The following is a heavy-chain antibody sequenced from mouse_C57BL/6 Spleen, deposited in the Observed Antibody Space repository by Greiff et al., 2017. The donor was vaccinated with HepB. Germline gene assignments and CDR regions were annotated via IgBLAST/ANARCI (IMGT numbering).Heavy chain of an antibody. D-gene: IGHD2-4*01. V-gene: IGHV4-1*01. CDR3: ARVVMVDYDVDYYAMDY. J-gene: IGHJ4*01. CDR1: GIDFSRYW. Sequence: EVQLVESGGGLVQPGGSLKLSCAASGIDFSRYWMSWVRRAPGKGLEWIGEINPDSSTINYAPSLKDKFIISRDNAKNTLYLQMSKVRSEDTALYYCARVVMVDYDVDYYAMDYWGQGTSVTVSS. CDR2: INPDSSTI.